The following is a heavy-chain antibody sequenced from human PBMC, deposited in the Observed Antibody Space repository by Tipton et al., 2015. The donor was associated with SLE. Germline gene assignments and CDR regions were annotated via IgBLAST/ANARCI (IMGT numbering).Heavy chain of an antibody. CDR3: AMGGFGSGLDY. Sequence: SLRLSCAASGFTFSSHWMHWFRQAPGKGLVWVSQINVDGNSRIYADSVKGRFTLFRDNAKNTLSLQMNSLRAEDTAVYYCAMGGFGSGLDYWGPGTVVTVSS. CDR2: INVDGNSR. J-gene: IGHJ4*02. CDR1: GFTFSSHW. D-gene: IGHD3-16*01. V-gene: IGHV3-74*01.